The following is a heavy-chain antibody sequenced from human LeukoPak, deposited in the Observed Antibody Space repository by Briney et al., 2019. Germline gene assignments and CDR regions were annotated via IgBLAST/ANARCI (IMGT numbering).Heavy chain of an antibody. V-gene: IGHV3-30*03. D-gene: IGHD5-12*01. CDR3: ARVSGYVLDY. CDR2: ISYVGNNQ. CDR1: GFSFSSFA. J-gene: IGHJ4*02. Sequence: GGSLRLSCAASGFSFSSFAMHWVRQAPGKGLEWVAVISYVGNNQYHADSVKGRFTISRDNSKNTLYLQMNSLRAEDTAVYYCARVSGYVLDYWGQGTLVTVSS.